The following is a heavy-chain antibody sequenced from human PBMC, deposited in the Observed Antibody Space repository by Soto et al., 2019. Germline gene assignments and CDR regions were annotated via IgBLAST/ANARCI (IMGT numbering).Heavy chain of an antibody. CDR2: IWYDGSNK. V-gene: IGHV3-33*01. CDR1: GFTFSSYG. J-gene: IGHJ4*02. D-gene: IGHD3-10*01. Sequence: GGSLRLSCAASGFTFSSYGMHWVRQAPGKGLEWVAVIWYDGSNKYYADSVKGRFTISRDNSKNTLYLQMNSLRAEDTAVYYCASDYYGSGSYHLPDYWGQGTLVTVSS. CDR3: ASDYYGSGSYHLPDY.